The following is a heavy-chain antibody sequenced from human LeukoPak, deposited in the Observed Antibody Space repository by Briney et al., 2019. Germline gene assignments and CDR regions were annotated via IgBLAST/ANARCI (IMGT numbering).Heavy chain of an antibody. Sequence: PGGSLRLSCAASGFTFDDYAMHWVRQAPGKGLEWVSGISWNSGSIGYADSVKGRFTISRDNAKNSLYLQMNSLRAEDTALYYCAKAYSSGYYLNAFDIWGQGTMVTVSS. CDR1: GFTFDDYA. D-gene: IGHD3-22*01. V-gene: IGHV3-9*01. CDR2: ISWNSGSI. J-gene: IGHJ3*02. CDR3: AKAYSSGYYLNAFDI.